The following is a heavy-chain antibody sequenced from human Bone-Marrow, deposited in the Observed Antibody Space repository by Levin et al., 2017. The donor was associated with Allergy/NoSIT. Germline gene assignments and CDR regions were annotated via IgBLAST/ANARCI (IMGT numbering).Heavy chain of an antibody. V-gene: IGHV3-21*01. D-gene: IGHD6-19*01. J-gene: IGHJ1*01. Sequence: GESLKISCAASGFTFSSYSMNWVRQAPGKGLEWVSSISSSSSYIYYADSVKGRFTISRDNAKNSLYLQMNSLRAEDTAVYYCARSPYSSGIPEYFQHWGQGTLVTVSS. CDR2: ISSSSSYI. CDR1: GFTFSSYS. CDR3: ARSPYSSGIPEYFQH.